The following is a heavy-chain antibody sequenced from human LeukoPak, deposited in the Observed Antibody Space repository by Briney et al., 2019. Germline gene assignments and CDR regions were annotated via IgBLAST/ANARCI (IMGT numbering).Heavy chain of an antibody. CDR1: GLIFNNYG. D-gene: IGHD6-19*01. CDR2: IWYDGSKQ. V-gene: IGHV3-33*01. J-gene: IGHJ4*02. CDR3: ARDPGGWSLDS. Sequence: GRSLRLSCAASGLIFNNYGFLWVRQAPGKGLEWVAVIWYDGSKQYYADSVQGRFTISRDSSKNTVYLQMNSLRAEDTAVYFCARDPGGWSLDSWGQGTLVTVSS.